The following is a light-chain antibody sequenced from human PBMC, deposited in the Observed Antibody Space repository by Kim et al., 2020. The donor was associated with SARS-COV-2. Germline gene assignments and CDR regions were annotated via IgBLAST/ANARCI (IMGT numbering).Light chain of an antibody. Sequence: EVVVTQSPATLSVSPGDSAILSCRVSQNIDSSLAWYQHKPGQAPRLLIYSASTRATDVPARFSGSGSGTDFTLTISSLQSEDFAVYYCQQYKNWYTFGQGTKVDIK. CDR3: QQYKNWYT. CDR1: QNIDSS. CDR2: SAS. V-gene: IGKV3-15*01. J-gene: IGKJ2*01.